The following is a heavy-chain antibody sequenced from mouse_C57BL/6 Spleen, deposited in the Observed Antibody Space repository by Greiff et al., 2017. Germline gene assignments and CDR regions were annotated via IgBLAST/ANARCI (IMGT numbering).Heavy chain of an antibody. J-gene: IGHJ2*01. V-gene: IGHV5-17*01. CDR2: ISSGSSTI. CDR1: GFTFSDYG. Sequence: EVKLVESGGGLVKPGGSLKLSCAASGFTFSDYGMHWVRQAPEKGLEWVAYISSGSSTIYYAQTVKGRFTISSDNAKNTLFLQMTSLRSEDTAMYYCARKDGNYYFDYWGQGTTLTVSS. CDR3: ARKDGNYYFDY. D-gene: IGHD2-1*01.